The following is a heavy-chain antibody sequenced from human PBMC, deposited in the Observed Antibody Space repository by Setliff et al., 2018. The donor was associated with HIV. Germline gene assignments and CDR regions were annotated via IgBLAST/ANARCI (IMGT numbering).Heavy chain of an antibody. V-gene: IGHV3-7*01. CDR2: IKQDGSEK. Sequence: ETLSLTCAVYGGSFSDYYWSWIRQPPGKGLEWVANIKQDGSEKYYVDSVKGRFTISRDNAKNSLYLQMNSLRAEDTAVYYCARRAYCSSTTCFDNWGQGTLVTVSS. D-gene: IGHD2-2*01. CDR1: GGSFSDYY. CDR3: ARRAYCSSTTCFDN. J-gene: IGHJ4*02.